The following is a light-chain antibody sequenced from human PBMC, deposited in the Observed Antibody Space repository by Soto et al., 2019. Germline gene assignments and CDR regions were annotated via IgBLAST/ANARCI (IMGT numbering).Light chain of an antibody. CDR3: QQYNNWSGT. J-gene: IGKJ4*01. V-gene: IGKV3-15*01. CDR1: QSVSSN. Sequence: EIVMTQSPATLSVSPGERATLSCRVSQSVSSNLAWYQQKPGQAPRLLIYGASTRATGIPARFSGSGSGTEFTLTISSLQSEDFAVYYCQQYNNWSGTFGGGTKVEIK. CDR2: GAS.